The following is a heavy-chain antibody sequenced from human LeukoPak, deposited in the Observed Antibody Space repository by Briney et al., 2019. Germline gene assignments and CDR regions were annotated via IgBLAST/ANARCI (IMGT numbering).Heavy chain of an antibody. Sequence: SETLSLTCAVYGGSFSGYYWSWIRQPPGKGLEWIGEINHSGRTNYNPSLKSRVTISVDTSKNQFSLKLSSVTAADTAVYYCARSGAEQPVRRRNWFDPWGQGTLVTVSS. CDR3: ARSGAEQPVRRRNWFDP. J-gene: IGHJ5*02. V-gene: IGHV4-34*01. CDR2: INHSGRT. CDR1: GGSFSGYY. D-gene: IGHD6-6*01.